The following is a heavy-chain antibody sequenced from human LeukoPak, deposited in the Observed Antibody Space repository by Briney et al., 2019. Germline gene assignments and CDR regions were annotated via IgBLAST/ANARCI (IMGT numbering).Heavy chain of an antibody. CDR1: GGSISSGGYY. Sequence: PSETLSLTCTVSGGSISSGGYYWSWIRQPPGKGLEWIGYIYHSGSTYYNPSLKSRVTISVDRSKNQFSLKLSSVTAADTAVYYCARDHHSAVVGYWGQGTLVTVSS. CDR2: IYHSGST. J-gene: IGHJ4*02. CDR3: ARDHHSAVVGY. D-gene: IGHD2-15*01. V-gene: IGHV4-30-2*01.